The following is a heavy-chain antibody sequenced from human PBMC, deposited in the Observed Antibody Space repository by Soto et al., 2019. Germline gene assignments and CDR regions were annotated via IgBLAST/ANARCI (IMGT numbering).Heavy chain of an antibody. CDR2: ISYDGSNK. J-gene: IGHJ4*02. CDR1: GFTFSSYA. Sequence: QVQLVESGGGVVQPGRSLRLSCAASGFTFSSYAMHWVRQAPGKGLEWVAVISYDGSNKYYADSVKGRFTISRDNSKNPLYLEMNSLRAEDTAVYYCARNLEVGTSGVGYWGQGTLVTVSS. V-gene: IGHV3-30-3*01. D-gene: IGHD3-3*01. CDR3: ARNLEVGTSGVGY.